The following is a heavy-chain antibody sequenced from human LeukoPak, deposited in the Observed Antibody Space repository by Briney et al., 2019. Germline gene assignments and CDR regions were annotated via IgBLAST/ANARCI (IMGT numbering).Heavy chain of an antibody. CDR1: GYTFTSYG. CDR2: ISAYNGST. J-gene: IGHJ4*02. CDR3: ARVPPPHYYDSSGYCDY. V-gene: IGHV1-18*01. D-gene: IGHD3-22*01. Sequence: ASVKVSCKASGYTFTSYGISWVRQAPGQGLEWMGWISAYNGSTNYAQRLQGRVTMTTDTSTSTAYMELRSLRSDDTAVYYCARVPPPHYYDSSGYCDYWGQGTLVTVSS.